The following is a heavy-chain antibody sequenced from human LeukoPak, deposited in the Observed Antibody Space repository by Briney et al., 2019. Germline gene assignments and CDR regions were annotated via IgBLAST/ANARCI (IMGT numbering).Heavy chain of an antibody. CDR3: AKDQVIVLLTSFDY. D-gene: IGHD3-16*02. V-gene: IGHV3-23*01. CDR2: ISGSGGST. Sequence: GGSLRLSCAASGFIFTNHAMNWVRQAPGKGLEWVSGISGSGGSTYYAGSVKGRFTISRDNSKNTLYMQMNSLRAEDTAVYYCAKDQVIVLLTSFDYWGQGTLVTVSS. J-gene: IGHJ4*02. CDR1: GFIFTNHA.